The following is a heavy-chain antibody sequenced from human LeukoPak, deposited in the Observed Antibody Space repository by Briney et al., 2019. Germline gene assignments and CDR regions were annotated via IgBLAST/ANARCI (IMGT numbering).Heavy chain of an antibody. CDR1: GYTFTTYD. V-gene: IGHV1-46*01. CDR3: ARDGSREMATISEGLDY. J-gene: IGHJ4*02. Sequence: ASVKVSCKASGYTFTTYDINWVRQAPGQGLEWMGIINPSGGSTSYAQKFQGRVTMTRDTSTSTAYMELRSLRSDDTAVYYCARDGSREMATISEGLDYWGQGTLVTVSS. CDR2: INPSGGST. D-gene: IGHD5-24*01.